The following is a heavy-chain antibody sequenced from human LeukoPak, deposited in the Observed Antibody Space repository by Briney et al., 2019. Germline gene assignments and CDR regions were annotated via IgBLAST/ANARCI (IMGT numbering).Heavy chain of an antibody. CDR3: ARGGLILWWSGAFDI. Sequence: GASVKVSCKASGYTFTSYGISWVRQAPGQGLEWMGWISAYNGNTNYAQKLQGRVTMTTDPSTSTAYMELRSLRSDDTAVYYCARGGLILWWSGAFDIWGQGTMVTVSS. V-gene: IGHV1-18*01. CDR1: GYTFTSYG. CDR2: ISAYNGNT. D-gene: IGHD2-21*01. J-gene: IGHJ3*02.